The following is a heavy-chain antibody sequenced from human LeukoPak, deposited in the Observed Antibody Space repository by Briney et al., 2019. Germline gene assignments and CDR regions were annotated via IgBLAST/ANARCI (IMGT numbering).Heavy chain of an antibody. CDR2: ISDDGSRQ. D-gene: IGHD3-10*01. Sequence: PGGSLRLSCAATGFTVSNYAIHWGRQAPGKGLEWVAFISDDGSRQHYADSVKGRFTISRDNSKNTLNLQMNSLRAEDTAVYYCVKDRTGTYTLDYWGQGTLVTVSS. CDR3: VKDRTGTYTLDY. CDR1: GFTVSNYA. V-gene: IGHV3-30-3*01. J-gene: IGHJ4*02.